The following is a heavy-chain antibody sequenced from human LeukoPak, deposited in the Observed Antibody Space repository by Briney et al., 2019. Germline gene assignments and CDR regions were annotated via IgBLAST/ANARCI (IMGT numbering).Heavy chain of an antibody. V-gene: IGHV4-39*07. CDR1: GGSISSGDYY. CDR2: IYYSGNT. CDR3: ARPDHY. J-gene: IGHJ4*02. Sequence: PSETLSLTCTVSGGSISSGDYYWGWIRQPPGKGLEWIGGIYYSGNTYYNPSLKSRVTISVDTSTNHFSLKLSSVTAADTAIYYCARPDHYWGQGTLVTVSS.